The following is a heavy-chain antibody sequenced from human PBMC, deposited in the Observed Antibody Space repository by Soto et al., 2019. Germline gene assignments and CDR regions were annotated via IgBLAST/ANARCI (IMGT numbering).Heavy chain of an antibody. J-gene: IGHJ6*03. Sequence: EVQLVESGGGLVQPGRSLRLSCAASGFIFDDYAMHWVRQTPGKGLEWVSGITWNGVAMGYADSVKGRFTISRDDAKNSLYLQMNSLRPEDTALYYFAKSLLAIRHHYQYTAVWGKGTTVTVSS. D-gene: IGHD2-21*01. CDR3: AKSLLAIRHHYQYTAV. CDR1: GFIFDDYA. V-gene: IGHV3-9*01. CDR2: ITWNGVAM.